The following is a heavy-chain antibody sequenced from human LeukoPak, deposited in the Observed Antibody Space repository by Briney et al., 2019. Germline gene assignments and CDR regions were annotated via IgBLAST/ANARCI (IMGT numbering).Heavy chain of an antibody. V-gene: IGHV3-30*18. J-gene: IGHJ4*02. Sequence: PGRSLRLSCAASGFTFSSYGMHWVRQAPGKGLEWVAVISYDGSNKYYADSVKGRFTISRDNSKNTLYLQMNSLRAEDTAVYYCAKKQGPFDYWGQGTLVTVSS. CDR3: AKKQGPFDY. CDR1: GFTFSSYG. CDR2: ISYDGSNK.